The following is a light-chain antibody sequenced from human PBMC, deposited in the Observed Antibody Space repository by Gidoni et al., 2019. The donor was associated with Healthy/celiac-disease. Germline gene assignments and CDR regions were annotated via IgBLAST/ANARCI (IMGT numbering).Light chain of an antibody. CDR3: SSYTSSSTLLYV. Sequence: QSALTQPASVSGSPGQSITISCTGTSSDVGGYNYVPWYQQHPGKAPKRMIYEVSNRPSGVSKRFSGSKSGNTASLTISGLQAEDEADYYCSSYTSSSTLLYVFGTGTKVTVL. V-gene: IGLV2-14*01. CDR1: SSDVGGYNY. CDR2: EVS. J-gene: IGLJ1*01.